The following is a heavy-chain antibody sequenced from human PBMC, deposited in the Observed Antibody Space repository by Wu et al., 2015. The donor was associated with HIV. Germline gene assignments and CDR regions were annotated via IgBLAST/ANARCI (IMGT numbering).Heavy chain of an antibody. J-gene: IGHJ6*03. D-gene: IGHD6-6*01. CDR3: ASLFSSSSEGYYYYMDV. CDR1: GGTFSSYA. V-gene: IGHV1-18*01. Sequence: QVQLVQSGAEVKKPGSSVKVSCKASGGTFSSYAISWVRQAPGQGLEWMGWISAYNGNTNYAQKLQGRVTMTTDTSTSTAYMELRSLRSDDTAVYYCASLFSSSSEGYYYYMDVWGKGTTVTVSS. CDR2: ISAYNGNT.